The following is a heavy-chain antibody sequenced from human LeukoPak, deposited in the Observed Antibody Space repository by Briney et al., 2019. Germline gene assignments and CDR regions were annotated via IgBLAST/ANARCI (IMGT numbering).Heavy chain of an antibody. V-gene: IGHV4-30-2*01. J-gene: IGHJ4*02. Sequence: PSETLSLTCTVSGGSISSGGYYWSWIRQPPGKGLEWIGYIYHSGSTYYNPSLKSRVTISEDTSKNQFSLKLSSVTAADTAVYYCARDGVIKGAGGDYWGQGTLVTVSS. CDR2: IYHSGST. CDR1: GGSISSGGYY. CDR3: ARDGVIKGAGGDY. D-gene: IGHD3-22*01.